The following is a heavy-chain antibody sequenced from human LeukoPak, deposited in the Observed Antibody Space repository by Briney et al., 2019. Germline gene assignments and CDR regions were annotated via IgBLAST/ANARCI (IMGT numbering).Heavy chain of an antibody. Sequence: PSETLSLTCTVSGGSISSGGYYWSWIRQHPGKGLEWIGCIYYSGSTYYNPSLKSRVTISVDTSKNQFSLKLSSVTAADTAVYYCARNPGGGYDFWSGSINYYYGMDVWGQGTTVTVSS. V-gene: IGHV4-31*03. D-gene: IGHD3-3*01. CDR1: GGSISSGGYY. CDR3: ARNPGGGYDFWSGSINYYYGMDV. J-gene: IGHJ6*02. CDR2: IYYSGST.